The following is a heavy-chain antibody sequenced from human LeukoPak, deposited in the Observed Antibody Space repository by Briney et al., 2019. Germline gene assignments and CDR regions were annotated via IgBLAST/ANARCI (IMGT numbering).Heavy chain of an antibody. CDR1: GFTFSSDA. CDR3: AKGTMHDY. D-gene: IGHD4/OR15-4a*01. V-gene: IGHV3-23*01. CDR2: ISDTGGNP. J-gene: IGHJ4*02. Sequence: GGSLRLSCAASGFTFSSDAMNWVRQAPGKGLEWVSGISDTGGNPYYADSVKGRFTISRDKSKNTLDLRMDSLRAEDTAVYYCAKGTMHDYWGQGTLVTVSA.